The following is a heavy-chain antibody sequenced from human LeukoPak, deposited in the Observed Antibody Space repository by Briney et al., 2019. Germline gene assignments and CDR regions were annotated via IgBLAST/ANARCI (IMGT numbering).Heavy chain of an antibody. CDR3: ARQSISGSSLSYFDY. D-gene: IGHD3-22*01. Sequence: PSETLSLTCTVSGGSISSYYWSWIWHPPGKGLEGIGNIYDSGSTNYNPSLKSRVTISVDTSKNQCSLKLSSVTAADTAVYYCARQSISGSSLSYFDYWGQGTLVNVSS. CDR2: IYDSGST. V-gene: IGHV4-59*01. J-gene: IGHJ4*02. CDR1: GGSISSYY.